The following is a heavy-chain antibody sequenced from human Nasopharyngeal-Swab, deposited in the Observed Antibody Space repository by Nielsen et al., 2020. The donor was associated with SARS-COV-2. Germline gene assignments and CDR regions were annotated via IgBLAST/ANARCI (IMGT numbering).Heavy chain of an antibody. V-gene: IGHV3-33*01. CDR2: IWYDGSNK. CDR3: AREAHYYDSSSLDY. J-gene: IGHJ4*02. Sequence: GGSLRPSCAASGFTFSSYGMHWVRQAPGKGLEWVAVIWYDGSNKFYADSVKGRFTISRDNSKNTLSLQMNSLRAEDTAVYYCAREAHYYDSSSLDYWGQGTLVTVSS. CDR1: GFTFSSYG. D-gene: IGHD3-22*01.